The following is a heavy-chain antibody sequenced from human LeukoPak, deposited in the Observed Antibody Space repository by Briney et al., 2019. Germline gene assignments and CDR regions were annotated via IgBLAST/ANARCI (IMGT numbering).Heavy chain of an antibody. Sequence: ASVKVSCKASGGTFSSYAISWVRQAPGHELEWMRGMIPIFGTANYAQKFQGRVTITADESTSTAYMELSSLRSEDTAVYYCARNVAGSSDYFDYWGQGTLVTVSS. V-gene: IGHV1-69*13. CDR3: ARNVAGSSDYFDY. CDR1: GGTFSSYA. J-gene: IGHJ4*02. CDR2: MIPIFGTA. D-gene: IGHD1-26*01.